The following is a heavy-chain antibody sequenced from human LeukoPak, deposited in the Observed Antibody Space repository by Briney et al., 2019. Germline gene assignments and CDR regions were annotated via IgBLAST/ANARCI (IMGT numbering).Heavy chain of an antibody. V-gene: IGHV3-21*01. Sequence: ETLSLTCAVSGGSISSSNWWSWVRQPPGKGLEWVSSISSSSSYIYYADSVKGRFTISRDNAKNSLYLQMNSLGAEDTAVYYCARVSPNTVTTLQYFDYWGQGTLVTVSS. CDR2: ISSSSSYI. CDR1: GGSISSSN. J-gene: IGHJ4*02. D-gene: IGHD4-17*01. CDR3: ARVSPNTVTTLQYFDY.